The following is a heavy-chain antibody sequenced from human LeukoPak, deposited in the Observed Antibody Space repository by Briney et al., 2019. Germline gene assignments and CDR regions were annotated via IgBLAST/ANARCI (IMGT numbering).Heavy chain of an antibody. Sequence: GGSLRLSCAASGFTFSSYSMNWVRQAPGKGLEWVSSISSSSSYIYYADSVKGRFTISRDNAKNSLYLQMNSLRAEDTAVYYCARAVKTYYDILTGYSPSYYFDYWGQGTLVTVSS. J-gene: IGHJ4*02. CDR1: GFTFSSYS. CDR2: ISSSSSYI. CDR3: ARAVKTYYDILTGYSPSYYFDY. D-gene: IGHD3-9*01. V-gene: IGHV3-21*01.